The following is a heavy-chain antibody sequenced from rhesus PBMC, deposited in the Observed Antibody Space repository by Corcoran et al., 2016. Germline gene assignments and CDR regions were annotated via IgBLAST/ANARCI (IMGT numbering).Heavy chain of an antibody. Sequence: QVHLQESGPGLVKPSETLSLTCAVFRGSIGVYYWSWIRQVPGKGREWIGYIVGKNGITDYNASLRGRVSISTDTSKNQFSLERRSVTAADTALYYCARAGPYSDHAESFELWGRGAQVIVSS. CDR3: ARAGPYSDHAESFEL. D-gene: IGHD5-24*01. J-gene: IGHJ1*01. CDR1: RGSIGVYY. CDR2: IVGKNGIT. V-gene: IGHV4-165*01.